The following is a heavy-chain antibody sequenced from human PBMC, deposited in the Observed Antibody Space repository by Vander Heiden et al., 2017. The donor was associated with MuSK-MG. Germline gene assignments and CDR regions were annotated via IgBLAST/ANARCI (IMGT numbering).Heavy chain of an antibody. CDR1: GFTFTSSA. V-gene: IGHV1-58*01. D-gene: IGHD3-22*01. CDR2: IVVGSGNT. Sequence: QMQLVQSGPEVKKPGTSVKVPCKASGFTFTSSAVQWVRQARGQRLEWIGWIVVGSGNTNYAQKFQERVTITRDMSTSTAYMELSSLRSEDTAVYYCAADYYDSSGYYPPDFDYWGQGTLVTVSS. CDR3: AADYYDSSGYYPPDFDY. J-gene: IGHJ4*02.